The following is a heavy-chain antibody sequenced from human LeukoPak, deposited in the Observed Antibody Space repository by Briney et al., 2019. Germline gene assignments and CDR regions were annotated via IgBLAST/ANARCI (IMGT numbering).Heavy chain of an antibody. Sequence: QSGGSLRLSCAASGFTFSSYEMNWVRQAPGKGLEWVSYISSNGSPIFYADSVKGRFTISRDNAKNSLSLLMNSLRVEDTAVYYCARGQGAFDPYYFDYWGQGALVTVSS. D-gene: IGHD4/OR15-4a*01. CDR2: ISSNGSPI. CDR1: GFTFSSYE. CDR3: ARGQGAFDPYYFDY. V-gene: IGHV3-48*03. J-gene: IGHJ4*02.